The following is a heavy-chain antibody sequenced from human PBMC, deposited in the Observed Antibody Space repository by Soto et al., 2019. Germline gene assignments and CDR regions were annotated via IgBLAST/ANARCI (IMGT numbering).Heavy chain of an antibody. CDR3: ASCYSSGPDY. J-gene: IGHJ4*02. D-gene: IGHD6-19*01. CDR2: INSEGSTT. Sequence: EVQLVESGGGLVQPGGSLRLSCAASGFTFRDHWMHWVRQAPGKGLVWVSRINSEGSTTTYADSVKGRFTISRDNSKSTLYLQLNSLRAEDTALYYCASCYSSGPDYWGQGTLVTVSS. CDR1: GFTFRDHW. V-gene: IGHV3-74*01.